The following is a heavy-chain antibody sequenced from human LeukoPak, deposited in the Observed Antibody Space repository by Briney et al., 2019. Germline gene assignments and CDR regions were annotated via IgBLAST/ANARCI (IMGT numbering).Heavy chain of an antibody. CDR3: SGYDSAYGMDV. Sequence: SVKLSCCASGGTFSSYTISWVRQAHGQGLEWMGRIIPILGIGNYAQKFQGRVTITADKSTSTAYMKLSSLRSEDTAVYYCSGYDSAYGMDVWGQGNTGTVSS. V-gene: IGHV1-69*02. J-gene: IGHJ6*02. CDR2: IIPILGIG. CDR1: GGTFSSYT. D-gene: IGHD5-12*01.